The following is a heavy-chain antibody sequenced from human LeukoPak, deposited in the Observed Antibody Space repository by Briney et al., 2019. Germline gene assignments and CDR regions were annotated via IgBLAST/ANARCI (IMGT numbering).Heavy chain of an antibody. CDR2: IYYSGST. CDR1: GGSISSGDYY. Sequence: PSETLSLTCTVSGGSISSGDYYWRWIRQPPGTGLEWIGYIYYSGSTYYNPSLKSRVTISVDTSKNQFSLKLSSVTAADTAVYYCAREGIAAGGSGDYWGQGTLVTVSS. D-gene: IGHD6-13*01. CDR3: AREGIAAGGSGDY. J-gene: IGHJ4*02. V-gene: IGHV4-30-4*08.